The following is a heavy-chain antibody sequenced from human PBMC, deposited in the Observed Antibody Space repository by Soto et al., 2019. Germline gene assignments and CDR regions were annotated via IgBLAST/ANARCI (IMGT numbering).Heavy chain of an antibody. CDR2: IKSKTDGGTT. Sequence: GGSLRLSCAASGFTFSNAWMNWVRQAPGKGLEWVGRIKSKTDGGTTDYAAPVKGRFTISRDDSKNTLYLQMNSLKTEDTAVYYCTSAARPYYYYYYGMDVWGQGTTVTVSS. CDR1: GFTFSNAW. CDR3: TSAARPYYYYYYGMDV. D-gene: IGHD6-6*01. J-gene: IGHJ6*02. V-gene: IGHV3-15*07.